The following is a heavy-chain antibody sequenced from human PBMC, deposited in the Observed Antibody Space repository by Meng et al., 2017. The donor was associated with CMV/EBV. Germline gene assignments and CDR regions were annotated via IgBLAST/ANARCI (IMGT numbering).Heavy chain of an antibody. D-gene: IGHD3-22*01. CDR2: IIPIFGEA. V-gene: IGHV1-69*06. CDR1: GYS. CDR3: AKEPKEYYYNSSGYSSWFDP. J-gene: IGHJ5*02. Sequence: GYSMSWVRPAPRQELEWMGGIIPIFGEANCAQKYQDGVKITANKSANTAYMELSSLRTEDTAVYYCAKEPKEYYYNSSGYSSWFDPWGQGTLVTVSS.